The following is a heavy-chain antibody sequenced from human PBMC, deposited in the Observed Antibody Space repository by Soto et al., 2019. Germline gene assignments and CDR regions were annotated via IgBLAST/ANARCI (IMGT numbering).Heavy chain of an antibody. D-gene: IGHD2-21*02. J-gene: IGHJ4*02. CDR1: GYTFTNYA. Sequence: GASVKVSCQASGYTFTNYAMHWVRQAPGQRLEWMGWINAGNGNTKYSQKFQGRVTITRDTSASTAYMELSSLRSEDTAVYYCARDPFDCGDDCSSNYWGQGTRVTVSS. V-gene: IGHV1-3*01. CDR2: INAGNGNT. CDR3: ARDPFDCGDDCSSNY.